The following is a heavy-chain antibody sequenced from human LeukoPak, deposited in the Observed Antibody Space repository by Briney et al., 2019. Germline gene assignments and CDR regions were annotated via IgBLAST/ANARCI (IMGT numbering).Heavy chain of an antibody. D-gene: IGHD2-21*01. CDR1: GFTFSSYS. Sequence: GGSLRLSCAASGFTFSSYSMNWVRQAPGKGLEWVSSISSSSSYIYYADSVKGRFTISRDNAKNSLYLQMNSLRAEDAAVYYCARPRIPTWYNWFDPWGQGTLVTVSS. CDR2: ISSSSSYI. V-gene: IGHV3-21*01. J-gene: IGHJ5*02. CDR3: ARPRIPTWYNWFDP.